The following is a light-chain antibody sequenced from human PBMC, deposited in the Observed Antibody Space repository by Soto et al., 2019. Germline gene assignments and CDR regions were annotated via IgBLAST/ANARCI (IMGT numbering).Light chain of an antibody. CDR2: WAS. Sequence: DNVMTQSPDSLAVSLGERATINCKSSQSVLYSSNNKNYLAWYQQKPGQPPKLLIYWASTRESGVPDRFSVSGSGTDFTVTISSLQDEDVAVYYCQQYYSTPLTFGGGTKVEIK. J-gene: IGKJ4*01. CDR1: QSVLYSSNNKNY. CDR3: QQYYSTPLT. V-gene: IGKV4-1*01.